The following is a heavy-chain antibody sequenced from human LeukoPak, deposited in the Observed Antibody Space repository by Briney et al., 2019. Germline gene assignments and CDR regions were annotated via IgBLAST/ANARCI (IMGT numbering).Heavy chain of an antibody. D-gene: IGHD3-9*01. CDR3: ARDQGLRYFDWSPPDY. CDR1: GFTFDNHA. J-gene: IGHJ4*02. V-gene: IGHV3-30*02. Sequence: GGSLRLFCAASGFTFDNHAMHWVRQAPGKGLEWVAFIRYDGSNKYYADSVKGRFTISRDNSKNTLYLQMNSLRAEDTAVYYCARDQGLRYFDWSPPDYWGQGTLVTVSS. CDR2: IRYDGSNK.